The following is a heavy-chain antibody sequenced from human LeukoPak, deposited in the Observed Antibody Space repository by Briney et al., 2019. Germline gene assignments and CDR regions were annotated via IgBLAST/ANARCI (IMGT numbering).Heavy chain of an antibody. CDR3: ARGAPSDSSGYRDPSFDY. CDR2: INHSRSA. Sequence: SETLSLTCAVYGGSFSGYYWSWIRQPPGKGLEWIGEINHSRSANYNPSLQSRVTISVDMSKNQFSLKLTSVTAADTAVYYCARGAPSDSSGYRDPSFDYWGRGTLVTVSS. J-gene: IGHJ4*02. V-gene: IGHV4-34*01. D-gene: IGHD3-22*01. CDR1: GGSFSGYY.